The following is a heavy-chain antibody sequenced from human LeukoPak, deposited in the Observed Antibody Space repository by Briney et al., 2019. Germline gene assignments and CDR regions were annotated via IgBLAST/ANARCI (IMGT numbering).Heavy chain of an antibody. CDR3: ARDKKGIQLWPKTNYYYYYGMDV. V-gene: IGHV4-4*07. D-gene: IGHD5-18*01. CDR2: IYTSGST. Sequence: SETLSLTCTVSGGSISSYYWSWIRQPAGKGLEWIGRIYTSGSTNYNPSLKSRVTMSVDTPKNQFSLKLSSVTAADTAVYYCARDKKGIQLWPKTNYYYYYGMDVWGQGTTVTVSS. J-gene: IGHJ6*02. CDR1: GGSISSYY.